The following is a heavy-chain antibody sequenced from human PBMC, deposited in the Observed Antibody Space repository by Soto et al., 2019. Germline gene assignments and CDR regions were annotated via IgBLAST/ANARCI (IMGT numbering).Heavy chain of an antibody. D-gene: IGHD1-26*01. CDR2: IYPGDSDT. Sequence: GEFLKISCKGSGYSFISYWIGWVRQMPGKGLEWMGIIYPGDSDTRYSPSFQGQVTISADKSISTAYLQWSSLKASDTAMYYCARPGSHIVGATSEDYWGQGTLVTVSS. CDR1: GYSFISYW. V-gene: IGHV5-51*01. CDR3: ARPGSHIVGATSEDY. J-gene: IGHJ4*02.